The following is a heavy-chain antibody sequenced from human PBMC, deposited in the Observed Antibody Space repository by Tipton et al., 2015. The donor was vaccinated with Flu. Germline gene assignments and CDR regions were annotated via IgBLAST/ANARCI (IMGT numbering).Heavy chain of an antibody. V-gene: IGHV3-9*01. Sequence: SLRLSCVGSGFTFGDYAMNWVRQAPGKGLEWVSSISWAGGQIGYADSVKGRFTISRDDAKNSLSLEMNSLRPEDTALYYCAKAAVSGTVYDYFFPMDVWGQGTTVTV. D-gene: IGHD5/OR15-5a*01. CDR2: ISWAGGQI. J-gene: IGHJ6*02. CDR1: GFTFGDYA. CDR3: AKAAVSGTVYDYFFPMDV.